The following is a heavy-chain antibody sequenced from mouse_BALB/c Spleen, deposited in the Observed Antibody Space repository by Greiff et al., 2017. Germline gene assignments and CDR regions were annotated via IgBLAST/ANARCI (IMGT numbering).Heavy chain of an antibody. D-gene: IGHD2-3*01. Sequence: EVQRVESGGGLVKPGGSLKLSCAASGFAFSSYDMSWVRQTPEKRLEWVAYISSGGGSTYYPDTVKGRFTISRDNAKNTLYLQMSSLKSEDTAMYYCARDGRAWFAYWGQGTLVTVSA. V-gene: IGHV5-12-1*01. CDR2: ISSGGGST. J-gene: IGHJ3*01. CDR3: ARDGRAWFAY. CDR1: GFAFSSYD.